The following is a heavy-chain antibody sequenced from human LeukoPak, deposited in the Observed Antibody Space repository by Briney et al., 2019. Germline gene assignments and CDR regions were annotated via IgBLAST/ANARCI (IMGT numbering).Heavy chain of an antibody. CDR3: ARGEPTRGSYYIDY. J-gene: IGHJ4*02. CDR2: IYYSGST. V-gene: IGHV4-59*01. D-gene: IGHD1-26*01. Sequence: SEPLSLTCTVSGDSISSYYWNWIRQPPGKALEWLGYIYYSGSTNSNPSLKSRVTISVDTSKNQFSLRLTSVTAADTAVYYCARGEPTRGSYYIDYWGQGTLVTVSS. CDR1: GDSISSYY.